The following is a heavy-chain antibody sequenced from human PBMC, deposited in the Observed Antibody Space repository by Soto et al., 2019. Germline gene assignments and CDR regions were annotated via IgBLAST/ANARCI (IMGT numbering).Heavy chain of an antibody. D-gene: IGHD4-17*01. CDR2: ISGSGGST. CDR1: GFTFSSYA. CDR3: AKRYYGDYEGAFDN. Sequence: EVQLLESGGGLVQPGGSLRLSCAASGFTFSSYAMSWVRQAPGKGLEWVSAISGSGGSTYYADSVKGRFTISRDNSKNKKYLQMNSLRAEDTAVYYCAKRYYGDYEGAFDNWGQGTMVTVSS. J-gene: IGHJ4*02. V-gene: IGHV3-23*01.